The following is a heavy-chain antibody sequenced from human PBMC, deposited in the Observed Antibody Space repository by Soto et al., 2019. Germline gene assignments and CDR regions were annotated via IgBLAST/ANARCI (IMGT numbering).Heavy chain of an antibody. D-gene: IGHD2-15*01. Sequence: PGGSLRLSCAASGFTFSIFTIHWVRQAPGKGLEWVSSVNSDNAYIYYADSVRGRFTISRDNAKNSLSLQMNSLRADDTAVYYCARGSCSGGNCYNGLDVWGQGTTVTVSS. J-gene: IGHJ6*02. CDR3: ARGSCSGGNCYNGLDV. CDR1: GFTFSIFT. V-gene: IGHV3-21*01. CDR2: VNSDNAYI.